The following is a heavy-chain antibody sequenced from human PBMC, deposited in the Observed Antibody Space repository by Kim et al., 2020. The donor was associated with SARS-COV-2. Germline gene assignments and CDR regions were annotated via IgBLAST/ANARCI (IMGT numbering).Heavy chain of an antibody. Sequence: GGSLRLSCAASGFTFSSYAMHWVRHAPGKGLEWVAVISYDGSNKYYADSVKGRFTISRDNSKNTLYLQMNSLRAEDTAVYYCAREGQQWLVLVDYWGQGTLVTVSS. CDR3: AREGQQWLVLVDY. J-gene: IGHJ4*02. CDR2: ISYDGSNK. CDR1: GFTFSSYA. V-gene: IGHV3-30-3*01. D-gene: IGHD6-19*01.